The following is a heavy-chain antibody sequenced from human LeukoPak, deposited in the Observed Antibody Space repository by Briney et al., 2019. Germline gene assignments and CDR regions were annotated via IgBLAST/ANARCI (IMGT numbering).Heavy chain of an antibody. D-gene: IGHD3-22*01. CDR3: ARDGFYDSSGYYYNWVFDY. CDR1: GGSFSGYY. V-gene: IGHV4-34*01. Sequence: SETLSLTCAVYGGSFSGYYWSWIRQPPGKGLEWIGEINHSGSTNYNPSLKSRVTISVDTSKNQFSLRLSSVTAADTAVYYCARDGFYDSSGYYYNWVFDYWGQGTLVTVSS. CDR2: INHSGST. J-gene: IGHJ4*02.